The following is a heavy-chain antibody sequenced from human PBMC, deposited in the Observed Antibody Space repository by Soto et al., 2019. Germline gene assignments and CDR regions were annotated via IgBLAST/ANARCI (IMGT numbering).Heavy chain of an antibody. CDR1: AASISSSSDY. CDR3: ARHGPSAPRGFFDA. D-gene: IGHD3-10*01. J-gene: IGHJ5*02. Sequence: QLQESGPGLVKPSETLPLSCTVSAASISSSSDYWAWIRQSPGRGLEWIGSIYHTGTSYYSPSHKSRVTMSVDTSNNYFSLKLKSVTASDTAIYFCARHGPSAPRGFFDAWGQGMLVTVSS. CDR2: IYHTGTS. V-gene: IGHV4-39*01.